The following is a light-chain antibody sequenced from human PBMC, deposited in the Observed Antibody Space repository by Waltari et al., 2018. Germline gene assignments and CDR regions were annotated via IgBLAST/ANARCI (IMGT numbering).Light chain of an antibody. CDR2: DVR. V-gene: IGLV2-14*04. Sequence: WYHRRLGKAPKLLIFDVRKRPAGISNRFSGSKSGSTASLTISGLQAEDEADYYCSSYSSSDSWVFGGGTTLIVL. J-gene: IGLJ3*02. CDR3: SSYSSSDSWV.